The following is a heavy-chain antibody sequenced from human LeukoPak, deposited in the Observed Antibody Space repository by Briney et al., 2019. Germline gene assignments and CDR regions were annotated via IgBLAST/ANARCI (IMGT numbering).Heavy chain of an antibody. V-gene: IGHV4-34*01. CDR2: INHSGST. Sequence: PSETLSLTCAVYGGSFSGYYWSWIRQPPGKGPEWIGEINHSGSTNYNPSLKSRVTISVDTSKNQFSLKLSSVTAADTAVYYCARVGVVVAATWQAPHNWFDPWGQGTLVTVSS. CDR3: ARVGVVVAATWQAPHNWFDP. D-gene: IGHD2-15*01. J-gene: IGHJ5*02. CDR1: GGSFSGYY.